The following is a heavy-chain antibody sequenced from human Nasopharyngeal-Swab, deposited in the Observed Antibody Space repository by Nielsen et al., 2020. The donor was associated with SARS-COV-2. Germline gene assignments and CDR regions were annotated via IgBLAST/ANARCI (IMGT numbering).Heavy chain of an antibody. CDR1: GGSISSYY. Sequence: SETLSLTCTVPGGSISSYYWSWIRQPAGKGLEWIGRIYTSGSTNYNPSLKSRVTMSVDTSKNQFSLKLSSVTAADTAVYYCARGADYYDFWSGYPSGMDVWGQGTTVTVSS. D-gene: IGHD3-3*01. CDR2: IYTSGST. J-gene: IGHJ6*02. CDR3: ARGADYYDFWSGYPSGMDV. V-gene: IGHV4-4*07.